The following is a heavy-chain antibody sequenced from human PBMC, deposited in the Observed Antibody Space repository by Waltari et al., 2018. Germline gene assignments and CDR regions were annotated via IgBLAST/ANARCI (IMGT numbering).Heavy chain of an antibody. D-gene: IGHD5-18*01. CDR1: GCLLNVYT. J-gene: IGHJ4*02. CDR3: ARGGGHTSMQKGFDY. V-gene: IGHV3-64*01. CDR2: ISDDGGRK. Sequence: EVQLVASGGGLVQPGGSLRLSCAASGCLLNVYTMHGVRQAAGKGLEYVSGISDDGGRKYSAHSVKDRFTVSRDNSKNTLYLHIDSPRHEDMAFYYCARGGGHTSMQKGFDYWGPGTLVTVSS.